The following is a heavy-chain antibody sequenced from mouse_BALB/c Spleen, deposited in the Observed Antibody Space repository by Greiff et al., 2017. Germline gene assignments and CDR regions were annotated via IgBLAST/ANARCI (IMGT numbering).Heavy chain of an antibody. CDR1: GYTFTSYY. CDR2: INPSNGGT. Sequence: QVQLQQSGAELVKPGASVKLSCKASGYTFTSYYMYWVKQRPGQGLEWIGEINPSNGGTNFNEKFKSKATLTVDKSSSTAYMQLSSLTSEDSAVYYCTRVATAPYDAMDYWGQGTSVTVSS. D-gene: IGHD1-2*01. CDR3: TRVATAPYDAMDY. J-gene: IGHJ4*01. V-gene: IGHV1S81*02.